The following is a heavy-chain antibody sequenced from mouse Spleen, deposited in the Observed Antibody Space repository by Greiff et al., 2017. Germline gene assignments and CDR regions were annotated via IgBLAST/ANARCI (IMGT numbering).Heavy chain of an antibody. CDR3: ARSGWGPYYFDY. CDR2: INPGSGGT. J-gene: IGHJ2*01. V-gene: IGHV1-54*01. CDR1: GYAFTNYL. D-gene: IGHD1-1*02. Sequence: QVQLKESGAELVRPGTSVKVSCKASGYAFTNYLIEWVKQRPGQGLEWIGVINPGSGGTNYTEKFKGKATLTEDKSSSTAYMQLSSLTSDDSAVYFCARSGWGPYYFDYWGQGTTLTVSS.